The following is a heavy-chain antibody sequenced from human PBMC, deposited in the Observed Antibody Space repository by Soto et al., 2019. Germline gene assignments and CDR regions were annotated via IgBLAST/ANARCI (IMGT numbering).Heavy chain of an antibody. CDR2: IYYTGNK. CDR3: ARDHPVGYGMDV. CDR1: GGSISSSSYY. V-gene: IGHV4-31*03. J-gene: IGHJ6*02. Sequence: QMQLQESGPGLVKPSQTLSLSCTVSGGSISSSSYYWTWIRQHPGKGPEWIGNIYYTGNKYYNPSLKSRVTISVDRSKNQFSLKLNSVTAADTAVYYCARDHPVGYGMDVWGQGTTVTVSS. D-gene: IGHD1-26*01.